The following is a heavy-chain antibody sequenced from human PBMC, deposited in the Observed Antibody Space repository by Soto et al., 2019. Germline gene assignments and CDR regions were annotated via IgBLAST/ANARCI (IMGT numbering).Heavy chain of an antibody. CDR2: ISYDGSNK. D-gene: IGHD4-17*01. J-gene: IGHJ1*01. V-gene: IGHV3-30*18. Sequence: QVQLVESGGGVVQPGRSLRLSCAASGFTFSSYGMHWVRQAPGKGLKWVAVISYDGSNKYYADSVKGRFTISRDNSKNTLYLQMNSLRAEDTAVYYCAKLGVGDYREYFQHWGQGTLVTVSS. CDR1: GFTFSSYG. CDR3: AKLGVGDYREYFQH.